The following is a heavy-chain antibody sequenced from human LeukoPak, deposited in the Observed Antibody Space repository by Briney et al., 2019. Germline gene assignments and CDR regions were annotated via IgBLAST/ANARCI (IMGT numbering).Heavy chain of an antibody. CDR2: IYYSGST. CDR1: GGSISGYY. V-gene: IGHV4-59*08. J-gene: IGHJ5*02. Sequence: PSETLSLTCTVSGGSISGYYWSWIRQPPGKGLEWIGYIYYSGSTNYNPSPKSRVTISVDTSKNQFSLKLSSVTAADTAVYYCARVWYQLLAGWFDPSGQGTLVTVSS. CDR3: ARVWYQLLAGWFDP. D-gene: IGHD2-2*01.